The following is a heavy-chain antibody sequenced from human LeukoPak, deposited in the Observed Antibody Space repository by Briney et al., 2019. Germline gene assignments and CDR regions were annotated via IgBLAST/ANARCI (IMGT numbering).Heavy chain of an antibody. CDR2: IYHSGST. D-gene: IGHD3-16*01. J-gene: IGHJ4*02. CDR3: ARDNDSRDPPHFDY. CDR1: GYSISSGYY. V-gene: IGHV4-38-2*02. Sequence: SSETLSLTCTVSGYSISSGYYWGWIRQPPGKGLEWIGSIYHSGSTYYNPSLKSRVTISVDTSKNQFSLKLSSVTAADTAVYYCARDNDSRDPPHFDYWGQGTLVTVSS.